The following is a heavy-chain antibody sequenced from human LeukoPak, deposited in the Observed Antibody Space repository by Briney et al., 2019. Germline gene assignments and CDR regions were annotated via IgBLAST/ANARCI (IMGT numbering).Heavy chain of an antibody. CDR1: GFTFSNAW. CDR3: TTDAGYSSGWYFYYFDY. J-gene: IGHJ4*02. CDR2: IKSKTDGGTT. Sequence: GGSLRLSCAASGFTFSNAWMSWVRQAPGKGLEWVGRIKSKTDGGTTDYAAPVKGRFTISRDDSKNTLYLQMNSLKTEDTAVYYCTTDAGYSSGWYFYYFDYWGQGTLVTVSS. V-gene: IGHV3-15*01. D-gene: IGHD6-19*01.